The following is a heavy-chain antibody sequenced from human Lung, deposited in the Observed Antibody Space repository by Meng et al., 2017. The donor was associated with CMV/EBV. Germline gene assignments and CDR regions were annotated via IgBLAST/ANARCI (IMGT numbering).Heavy chain of an antibody. V-gene: IGHV4-31*03. D-gene: IGHD3-10*01. Sequence: TLSIXXSVSGGSINSRDYYWSWVRQYPGRGLEWVGHIYYSGATYYTPSLRSRLIISLDTSKNQFSLRLSSVTAADTAVYFCARVLYYYGSASNFDHWGHGTXVTVSS. J-gene: IGHJ4*01. CDR1: GGSINSRDYY. CDR2: IYYSGAT. CDR3: ARVLYYYGSASNFDH.